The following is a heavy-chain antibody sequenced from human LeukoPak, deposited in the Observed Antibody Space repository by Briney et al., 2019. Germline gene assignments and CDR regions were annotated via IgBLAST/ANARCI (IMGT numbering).Heavy chain of an antibody. CDR3: AREEGGLDV. V-gene: IGHV7-4-1*02. CDR1: GYDFSIYT. J-gene: IGHJ6*02. Sequence: ASVKVSCKPSGYDFSIYTLNWVRQVPGQGPERMGWMNTNTGKATYAQDFRGRFVFSSDSSVSTAYLEITSLKAADTAVYCCAREEGGLDVWGQGTTVIVSS. CDR2: MNTNTGKA.